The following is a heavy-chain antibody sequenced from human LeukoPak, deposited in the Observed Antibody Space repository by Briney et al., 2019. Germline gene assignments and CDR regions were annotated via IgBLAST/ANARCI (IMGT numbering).Heavy chain of an antibody. CDR3: AKSDCSSIYCYVLDY. V-gene: IGHV3-48*01. Sequence: GGSLRLSCAASGFTFSSYSVNWVRQAPGKGLEWVSYISSDSRTIYYADSVKGRFTISRDNAKNSLYLQMNSLRAEDTALYYCAKSDCSSIYCYVLDYWGQGTLVTVSS. J-gene: IGHJ4*02. CDR2: ISSDSRTI. CDR1: GFTFSSYS. D-gene: IGHD2-2*01.